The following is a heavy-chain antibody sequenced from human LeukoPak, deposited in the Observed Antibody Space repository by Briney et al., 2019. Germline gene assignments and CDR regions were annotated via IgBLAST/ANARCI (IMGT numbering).Heavy chain of an antibody. D-gene: IGHD3-9*01. Sequence: GAADQVSCKVSGYTLTELSMHWVRQAPGTGVAWMGGFDPENGETIYAQKFQGRVTMTEDTSTDTAYMELSSLRSEDTAVYYCATSFYDILTGYRPLAYWGQGTLVTVSS. J-gene: IGHJ4*02. CDR3: ATSFYDILTGYRPLAY. CDR2: FDPENGET. CDR1: GYTLTELS. V-gene: IGHV1-24*01.